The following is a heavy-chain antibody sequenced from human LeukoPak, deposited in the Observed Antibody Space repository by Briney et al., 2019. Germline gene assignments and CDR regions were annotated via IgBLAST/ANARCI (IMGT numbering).Heavy chain of an antibody. J-gene: IGHJ4*02. V-gene: IGHV1-69*01. D-gene: IGHD3-10*01. CDR1: GGTFSSYA. Sequence: SVKVSCKASGGTFSSYAISWVRQDPGQGLEWMGGIIPIFGTANYAQKFQGRVTITADESTSTAYMELSSLRSEDTAVYYCARGGSVTSATSFDYWGQGTLVTVSS. CDR3: ARGGSVTSATSFDY. CDR2: IIPIFGTA.